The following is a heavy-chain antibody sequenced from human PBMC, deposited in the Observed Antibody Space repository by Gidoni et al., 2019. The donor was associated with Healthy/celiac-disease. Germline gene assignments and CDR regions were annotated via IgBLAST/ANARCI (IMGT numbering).Heavy chain of an antibody. J-gene: IGHJ4*02. Sequence: GKGLEWVGFIRSKAYGGTTEYAASVKGRFTISRDDSKSIAYLQMNSLKTEDTAVYYCTRGRGNYYDSSGYYYVFSSTEELDYWGQGTLVTVSS. CDR2: IRSKAYGGTT. V-gene: IGHV3-49*02. D-gene: IGHD3-22*01. CDR3: TRGRGNYYDSSGYYYVFSSTEELDY.